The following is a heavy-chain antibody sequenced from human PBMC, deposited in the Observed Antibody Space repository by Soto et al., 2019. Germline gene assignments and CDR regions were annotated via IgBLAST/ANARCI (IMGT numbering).Heavy chain of an antibody. CDR3: GRGGTHARAYF. CDR1: GFTFGHYA. Sequence: GGSLSLSCTASGFTFGHYAINWVRQAQGKGLECVGLIRNQTYHETTEYAASVKGRFTISRDNSNSIAYLQMTSLKTEDSAAYSRGRGGTHARAYF. J-gene: IGHJ2*01. CDR2: IRNQTYHETT. V-gene: IGHV3-49*04.